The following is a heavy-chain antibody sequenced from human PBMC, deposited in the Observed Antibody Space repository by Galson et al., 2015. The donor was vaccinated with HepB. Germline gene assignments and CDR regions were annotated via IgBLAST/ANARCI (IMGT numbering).Heavy chain of an antibody. V-gene: IGHV4-61*08. J-gene: IGHJ3*02. Sequence: TLSLTCAVSGGSVSSGGYYWTWIRQPPGKGLEWIGYIYYTGGTNYSPSLKNRVTISVDTSKSQFSLKLNSVTAADTALYYCAREKNDFWSGEGRNGFDIWGPGTMVTVST. CDR1: GGSVSSGGYY. CDR2: IYYTGGT. D-gene: IGHD3-3*01. CDR3: AREKNDFWSGEGRNGFDI.